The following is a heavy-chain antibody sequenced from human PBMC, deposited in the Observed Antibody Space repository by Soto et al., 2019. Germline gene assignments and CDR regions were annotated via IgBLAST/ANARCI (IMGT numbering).Heavy chain of an antibody. CDR3: AKIPSSGYAS. J-gene: IGHJ4*02. CDR2: ISYDGSNK. D-gene: IGHD3-22*01. CDR1: GFTFSSYG. Sequence: VQLVESGGGLVQPGGSLRLSCAASGFTFSSYGMHWVRQAPGKGLEWVAVISYDGSNKYYADSVKGRFTISRDNSKNTLYLQMNSLRAEDTAVYYCAKIPSSGYASWGQGTLVTVSS. V-gene: IGHV3-30*18.